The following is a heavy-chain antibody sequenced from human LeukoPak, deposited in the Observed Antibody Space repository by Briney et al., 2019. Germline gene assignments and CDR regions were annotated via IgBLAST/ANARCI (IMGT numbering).Heavy chain of an antibody. J-gene: IGHJ4*02. CDR1: GFTFSSYS. V-gene: IGHV3-21*04. CDR3: AKDISNRPVSY. D-gene: IGHD4-4*01. CDR2: ISSSSSYI. Sequence: PGGSLRLSCAASGFTFSSYSMNWVRQAPGKGLEWVSSISSSSSYIYYADSVKGRFTISRDNSKNTLYLQMNSLRAEDTAVYYCAKDISNRPVSYWGQGTLVTVSS.